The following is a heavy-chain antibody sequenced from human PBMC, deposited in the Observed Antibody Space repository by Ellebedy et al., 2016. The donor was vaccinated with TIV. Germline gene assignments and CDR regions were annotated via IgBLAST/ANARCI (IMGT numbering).Heavy chain of an antibody. Sequence: AASVKVSCKASGYIVTNHAVHWARQAPGQSFEWMGWINPANGETRYSQKFLGRVTITSDTSATTVYMELSSLRSEDTAVYFCARDKPGGDNWFDPWGQGTLVTVSS. CDR1: GYIVTNHA. CDR3: ARDKPGGDNWFDP. V-gene: IGHV1-3*01. J-gene: IGHJ5*02. CDR2: INPANGET. D-gene: IGHD3-16*01.